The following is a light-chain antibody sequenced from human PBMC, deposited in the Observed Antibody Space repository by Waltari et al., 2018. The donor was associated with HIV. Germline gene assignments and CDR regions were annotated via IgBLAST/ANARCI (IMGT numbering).Light chain of an antibody. CDR1: QGIRSY. CDR2: TAS. Sequence: DIQLTQSPSLLSASVGDRVTMTCRASQGIRSYLAWYQQKPGNAPNLLIYTASTLQSGVPSRFSGSGSGTEFTLTISSLQPEDFATYSCQQLNEYPWTFGQGTKVEMK. V-gene: IGKV1-9*01. CDR3: QQLNEYPWT. J-gene: IGKJ1*01.